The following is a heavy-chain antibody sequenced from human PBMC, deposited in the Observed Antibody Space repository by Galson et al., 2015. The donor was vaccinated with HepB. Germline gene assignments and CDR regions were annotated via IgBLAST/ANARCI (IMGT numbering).Heavy chain of an antibody. CDR3: ARAEEQYYYDSSGYRRGYYYYGMDV. D-gene: IGHD3-22*01. CDR2: TYYRSKWYN. CDR1: GDSVSSHSAA. V-gene: IGHV6-1*01. Sequence: CAISGDSVSSHSAAWNWIRQSPSRGLEWLGRTYYRSKWYNDYAVSVKSRITINPDTSKNQFSLQLNSVTPEDTAVYYCARAEEQYYYDSSGYRRGYYYYGMDVWGQGTTVTVSS. J-gene: IGHJ6*02.